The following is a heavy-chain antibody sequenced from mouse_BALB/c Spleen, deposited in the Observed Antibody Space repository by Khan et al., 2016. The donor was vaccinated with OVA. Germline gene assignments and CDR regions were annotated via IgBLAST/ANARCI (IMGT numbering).Heavy chain of an antibody. CDR3: AYSLLLYAMDY. J-gene: IGHJ4*01. CDR2: IDPANGNT. V-gene: IGHV14-3*02. CDR1: GFNIKDTY. D-gene: IGHD1-2*01. Sequence: VQLKESGAELVRPGASVKLSCTVSGFNIKDTYMHWVRQRPEQGLEWIGRIDPANGNTKYDTTFQGKATLTADTSSNTAYLQLSSLTSEDTAVYDYAYSLLLYAMDYWGQGTSVTVSS.